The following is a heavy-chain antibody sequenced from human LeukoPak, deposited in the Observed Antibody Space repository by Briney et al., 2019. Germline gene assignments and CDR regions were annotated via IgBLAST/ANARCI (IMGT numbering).Heavy chain of an antibody. Sequence: GASVKVSCKASGYTFTSYYMHWVRQAPGQGLEWMGIINPSGGSTSYAQKFQGRVTMTRDMSTSTVYMELSSLRSEDTAVYYCARSEIVVVTAIAHDAFDIWGQGTMVTVSS. CDR1: GYTFTSYY. CDR2: INPSGGST. D-gene: IGHD2-21*02. CDR3: ARSEIVVVTAIAHDAFDI. V-gene: IGHV1-46*01. J-gene: IGHJ3*02.